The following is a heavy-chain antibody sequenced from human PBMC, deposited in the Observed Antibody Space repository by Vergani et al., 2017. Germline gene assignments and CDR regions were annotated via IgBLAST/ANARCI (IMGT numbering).Heavy chain of an antibody. CDR2: INPSGGHT. V-gene: IGHV1-46*03. CDR3: ARGYYGILTGYRY. J-gene: IGHJ4*02. D-gene: IGHD3-9*01. CDR1: GSTFSNYY. Sequence: QVQVVQPGAEVKKSGASVKVPCKTPGSTFSNYYMHWVRQAPGQGLKWMGIINPSGGHTNYAQKFQGRVTMTRDTSTSTVYRELSSLRSEYSAIYYCARGYYGILTGYRYWGQGTLVTVSA.